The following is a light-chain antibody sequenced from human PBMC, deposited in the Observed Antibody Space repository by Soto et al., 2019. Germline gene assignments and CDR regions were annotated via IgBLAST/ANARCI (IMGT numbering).Light chain of an antibody. Sequence: EIVLTQSPGTLSLSPGERATLSCRASQSVSSSYVAWYQQKPGQTPRLLIYGASSRSTGIPDRFSGSGSGTDFTLTISRLEPEDFAVYYCQQYGSSPPWTFGQGTKGEFK. J-gene: IGKJ1*01. CDR1: QSVSSSY. V-gene: IGKV3-20*01. CDR3: QQYGSSPPWT. CDR2: GAS.